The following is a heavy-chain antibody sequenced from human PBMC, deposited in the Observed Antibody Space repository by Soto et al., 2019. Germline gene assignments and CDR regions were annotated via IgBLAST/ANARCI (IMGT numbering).Heavy chain of an antibody. D-gene: IGHD5-12*01. CDR2: INPDNGGT. Sequence: ASVKVSCKASGYTFTDYFIHWVREAPGQGLEWMGWINPDNGGTVYAQNFQGRLTMARDTPVATVYMELSGLRSGDTAVYYCTRSTQYSASLEFDFWGQGTRVTVSS. J-gene: IGHJ4*02. V-gene: IGHV1-2*02. CDR3: TRSTQYSASLEFDF. CDR1: GYTFTDYF.